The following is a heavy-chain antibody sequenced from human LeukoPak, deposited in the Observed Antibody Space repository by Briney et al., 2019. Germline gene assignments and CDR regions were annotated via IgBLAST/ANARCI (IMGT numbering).Heavy chain of an antibody. CDR2: IYHSGST. V-gene: IGHV4-4*02. J-gene: IGHJ4*02. D-gene: IGHD3-3*01. CDR3: AREFSWSGFFDY. CDR1: RGSISSPNW. Sequence: KTSETLSLTCTVSRGSISSPNWWTWVRQPPGKGLEWIGEIYHSGSTSYNPSLMSRLTISIDKSRNQFSLKLSSVTAADTAVYYCAREFSWSGFFDYWGQGTLVTVSS.